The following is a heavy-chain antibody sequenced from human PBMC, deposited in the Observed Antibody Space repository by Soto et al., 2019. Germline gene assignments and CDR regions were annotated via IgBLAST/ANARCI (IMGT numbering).Heavy chain of an antibody. Sequence: QVHLVQSGGEVKKPGASVKVSCKASGYTFTAYGISWVRPAPGQGLEWIGWISPNNGNTKSAQKFQGRVTMTTDTATDTAYLELRSLRADDTAVYYCARDRSSENYLKWIEYWGQGAMVTVSS. CDR3: ARDRSSENYLKWIEY. CDR2: ISPNNGNT. J-gene: IGHJ4*02. CDR1: GYTFTAYG. V-gene: IGHV1-18*01. D-gene: IGHD2-2*01.